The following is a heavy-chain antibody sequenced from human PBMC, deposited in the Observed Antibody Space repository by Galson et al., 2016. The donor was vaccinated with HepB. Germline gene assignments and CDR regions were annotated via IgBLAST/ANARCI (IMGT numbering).Heavy chain of an antibody. J-gene: IGHJ4*02. Sequence: SLRLSCAASGFTFTDYAIHWVRQAPGKGLEWVAVIWYDGSNKYYADSVKGRFTISRDNSKNTLYLQMNSLRAEDTAVYYCAREGGYSSDRGLIYWGQGTLVTVSS. D-gene: IGHD6-19*01. V-gene: IGHV3-33*08. CDR3: AREGGYSSDRGLIY. CDR1: GFTFTDYA. CDR2: IWYDGSNK.